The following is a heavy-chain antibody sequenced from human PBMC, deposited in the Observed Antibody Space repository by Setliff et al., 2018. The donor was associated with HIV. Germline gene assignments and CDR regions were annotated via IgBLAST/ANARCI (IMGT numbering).Heavy chain of an antibody. CDR2: VNQDGSTK. J-gene: IGHJ3*02. CDR1: GFLFGNSW. Sequence: GGSLRLSCVASGFLFGNSWMVWVRRTPGTGLEWVAVVNQDGSTKNYVDSAKGRFTISRDNAKNSLYLQMDSLRDDDTAVYYCARDPGWGALDIWGQGTMVTVSS. CDR3: ARDPGWGALDI. D-gene: IGHD1-26*01. V-gene: IGHV3-7*03.